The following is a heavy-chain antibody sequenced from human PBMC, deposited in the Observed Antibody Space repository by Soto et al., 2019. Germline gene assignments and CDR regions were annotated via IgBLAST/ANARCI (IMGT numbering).Heavy chain of an antibody. V-gene: IGHV3-48*02. J-gene: IGHJ6*02. CDR3: AREREAAKSYGMDV. Sequence: EVQLVESGGGLVQPGGSLRLSCAASGFTFSSYSMNWVRQAPGKGLEWVSYISSSSSTIYYADSVKGRFTISRDNAKNSLYLQMNSLRDEDTAVYYCAREREAAKSYGMDVWGQGTTVTVSS. CDR1: GFTFSSYS. CDR2: ISSSSSTI. D-gene: IGHD6-25*01.